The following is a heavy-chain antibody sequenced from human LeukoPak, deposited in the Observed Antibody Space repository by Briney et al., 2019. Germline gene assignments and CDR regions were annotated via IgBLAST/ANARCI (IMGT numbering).Heavy chain of an antibody. J-gene: IGHJ4*02. CDR2: ISYSWTT. V-gene: IGHV4-39*01. D-gene: IGHD5-18*01. CDR1: GGSISSSSSDYS. CDR3: ARHRHSHHYDY. Sequence: SETLSLTCTVSGGSISSSSSDYSWGWVRQPPGKGLEWIGSISYSWTTYYNPSLKSRVTISADTSNNQFSLKLTSLTAADTAVYYCARHRHSHHYDYWGQGTLVTVSS.